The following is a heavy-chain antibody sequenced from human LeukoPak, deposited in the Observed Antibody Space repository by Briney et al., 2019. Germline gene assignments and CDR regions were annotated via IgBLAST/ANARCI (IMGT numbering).Heavy chain of an antibody. CDR3: AKDGFERGDDTDYMDV. D-gene: IGHD3-22*01. J-gene: IGHJ6*03. CDR1: GGSISSSYW. V-gene: IGHV4-4*02. Sequence: SETLSLTCGVSGGSISSSYWWSWVRQPPGKGLEWIGEIYHSGSTNYNPSLKSRVTISVDRSKNQFSLNLSSVTAADTAVYYCAKDGFERGDDTDYMDVWGKGTTVTASS. CDR2: IYHSGST.